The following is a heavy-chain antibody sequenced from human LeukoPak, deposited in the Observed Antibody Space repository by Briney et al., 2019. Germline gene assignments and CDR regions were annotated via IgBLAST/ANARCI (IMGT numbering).Heavy chain of an antibody. J-gene: IGHJ5*02. Sequence: SVKVSCKASGGTFSSYAISWVRQAPGQGLEWMGGIIPIFGTANYAQKFQGRVTITADESTTTAYMELSSLRSEDTAVYYCARDPCGYGRACYWLDPWGQGTLVTVSS. D-gene: IGHD6-13*01. CDR2: IIPIFGTA. V-gene: IGHV1-69*13. CDR3: ARDPCGYGRACYWLDP. CDR1: GGTFSSYA.